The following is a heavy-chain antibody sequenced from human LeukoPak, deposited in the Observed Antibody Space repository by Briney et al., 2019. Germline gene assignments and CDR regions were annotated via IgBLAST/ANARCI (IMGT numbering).Heavy chain of an antibody. Sequence: GASVKVSCKASGGTFSSYAISWVRQAPGQGLEWMGGIIPIFGTANYAQKFQGRVTITTDESTSTAYMELSSLRSEDTAVYYCASSRARQYQLLWYYWGQGTLVTVSS. D-gene: IGHD2-2*01. CDR1: GGTFSSYA. CDR2: IIPIFGTA. J-gene: IGHJ4*02. CDR3: ASSRARQYQLLWYY. V-gene: IGHV1-69*05.